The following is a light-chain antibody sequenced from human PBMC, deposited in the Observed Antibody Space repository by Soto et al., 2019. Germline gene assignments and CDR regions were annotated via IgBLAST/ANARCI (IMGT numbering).Light chain of an antibody. CDR3: QQRSSWPLT. Sequence: VLTQSPATLSLSPGERATLSCGAGQSVSSYLAWYQQKPGQAPRLLIYDASNRATGIPARFSGSGSGTDFTLTISSLEPEDFAVYYCQQRSSWPLTFGGGTKVEIK. J-gene: IGKJ4*01. CDR1: QSVSSY. V-gene: IGKV3-11*01. CDR2: DAS.